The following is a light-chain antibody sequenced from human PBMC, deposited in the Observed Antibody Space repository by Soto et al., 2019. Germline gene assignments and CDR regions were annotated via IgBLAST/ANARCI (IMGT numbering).Light chain of an antibody. J-gene: IGKJ1*01. CDR1: QSLTTFY. CDR2: GAF. V-gene: IGKV3-20*01. CDR3: QQYHNSPRT. Sequence: EIVLPQSPGTLSLSPGERATISCRATQSLTTFYLAWYQQKPGQAPRLLIYGAFNRAGGISDRFTGSGSGTDFTLTISRLEPEDFAVYYCQQYHNSPRTFGQGTKVDIK.